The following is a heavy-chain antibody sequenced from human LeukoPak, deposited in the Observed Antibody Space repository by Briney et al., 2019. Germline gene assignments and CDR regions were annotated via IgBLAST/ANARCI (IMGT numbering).Heavy chain of an antibody. CDR1: GYTFTSYD. D-gene: IGHD6-19*01. CDR2: MNPNSGNT. CDR3: ASSDGSGWFRAFDI. V-gene: IGHV1-8*03. J-gene: IGHJ3*02. Sequence: ASVKVSCKASGYTFTSYDINWVRQATGQGLEWMGWMNPNSGNTGYAQKFQGRVTITRNTSISTAYMELSSLRSEDTAVYYCASSDGSGWFRAFDIWGQGTMVTVSS.